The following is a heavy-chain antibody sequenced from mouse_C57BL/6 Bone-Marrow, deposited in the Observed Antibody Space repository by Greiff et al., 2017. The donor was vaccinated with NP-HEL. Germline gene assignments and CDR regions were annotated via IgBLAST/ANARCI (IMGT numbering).Heavy chain of an antibody. Sequence: QVQLQQPGAELVKPGASVKLSCKASGYTFTSYWMQWVKQRPGQGLEWIGEIDPSDSYTNYNQKFKGKATLTVDTSSSTAYMQLSSLTSEDSAVYYCARDEGDWDGAWFAYWGQGTLVTVSA. D-gene: IGHD4-1*01. CDR1: GYTFTSYW. CDR2: IDPSDSYT. J-gene: IGHJ3*01. V-gene: IGHV1-50*01. CDR3: ARDEGDWDGAWFAY.